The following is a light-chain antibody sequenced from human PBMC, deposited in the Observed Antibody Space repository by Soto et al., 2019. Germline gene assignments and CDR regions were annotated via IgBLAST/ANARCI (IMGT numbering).Light chain of an antibody. CDR1: QSVSSY. CDR2: DAS. V-gene: IGKV3-11*01. J-gene: IGKJ4*01. Sequence: EIVLTQSPSTLSLSPGERATLSCRASQSVSSYLAWYQQKPGQAPRLLIYDASNIATGIPARFSGSGSGTDFTLTISSLEPEDSATYYCQQFSNWLTFGGGTKAEIK. CDR3: QQFSNWLT.